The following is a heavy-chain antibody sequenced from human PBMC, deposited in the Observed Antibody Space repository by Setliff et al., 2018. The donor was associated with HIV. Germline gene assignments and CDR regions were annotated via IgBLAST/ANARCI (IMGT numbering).Heavy chain of an antibody. J-gene: IGHJ4*02. CDR3: AAPRGMSTILVY. Sequence: SETLSLTCAVYGGSFSGYYWSWIRQPPGKGLEWIGEINHSGSTNYNPSLKSRVTISVDTSKNQFSLKLTSVTAADTATYYCAAPRGMSTILVYWGQGSLVTVSS. CDR1: GGSFSGYY. CDR2: INHSGST. V-gene: IGHV4-34*01. D-gene: IGHD3-9*01.